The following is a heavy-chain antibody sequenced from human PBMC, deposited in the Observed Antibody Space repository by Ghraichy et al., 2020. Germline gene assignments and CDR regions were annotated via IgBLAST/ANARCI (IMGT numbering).Heavy chain of an antibody. J-gene: IGHJ4*02. CDR2: IYYTGGT. D-gene: IGHD6-19*01. CDR1: GGFITDNW. V-gene: IGHV4-4*02. Sequence: ESLNISCVVSGGFITDNWWSWVRQPPGKGLEWVGEIYYTGGTYYNPSLMGRVSISIDISKNQFSVELTSVTAADTAVYYCARHVTVSGTRGFDFWGQGALFTVSS. CDR3: ARHVTVSGTRGFDF.